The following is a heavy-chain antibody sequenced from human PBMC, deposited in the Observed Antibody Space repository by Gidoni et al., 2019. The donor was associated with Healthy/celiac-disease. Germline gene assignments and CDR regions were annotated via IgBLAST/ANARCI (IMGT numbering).Heavy chain of an antibody. V-gene: IGHV3-49*03. Sequence: EVQLVESGGGLVQPGRSLSLSCTASGFTFGDYAMSWFRQAPGKGLEWVGFIRSKAYGGTTEYAASVKGRFTISRDDSKSIAYLKMNSLKTEDTAVYYCTREMCSGGSCYDLGDYWGQGTLVTVSS. CDR3: TREMCSGGSCYDLGDY. J-gene: IGHJ4*02. D-gene: IGHD2-15*01. CDR1: GFTFGDYA. CDR2: IRSKAYGGTT.